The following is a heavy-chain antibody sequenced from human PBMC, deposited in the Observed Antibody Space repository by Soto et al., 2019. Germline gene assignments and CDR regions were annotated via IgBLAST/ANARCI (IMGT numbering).Heavy chain of an antibody. Sequence: SETLSLTCTVSGGSISSGGYYWSWIRQPPGKGLEWIGEINHSGSTNYNPSLKSRVTISVDTSKNQFSLKLSSVTAADTAVYYCARHDYGDFYPPYFDYWGQGTLVTVSS. D-gene: IGHD4-17*01. CDR3: ARHDYGDFYPPYFDY. CDR1: GGSISSGGYY. J-gene: IGHJ4*02. V-gene: IGHV4-39*07. CDR2: INHSGST.